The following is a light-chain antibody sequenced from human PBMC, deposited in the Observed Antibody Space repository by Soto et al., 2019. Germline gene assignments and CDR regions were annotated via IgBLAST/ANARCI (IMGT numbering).Light chain of an antibody. V-gene: IGKV3-15*01. CDR1: QSVSSY. J-gene: IGKJ5*01. CDR3: QQYNDWPRT. CDR2: GSS. Sequence: IVLTQAPATLSLPPVERATLSCRASQSVSSYLAWYQQKPGQAPRLLIYGSSTRATGVPPRFSGSASGTEFTLTISSLQSEDFGVYYCQQYNDWPRTFGQGTRLEIK.